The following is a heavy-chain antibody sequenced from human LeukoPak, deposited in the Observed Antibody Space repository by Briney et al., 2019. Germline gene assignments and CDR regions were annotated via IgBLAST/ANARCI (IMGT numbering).Heavy chain of an antibody. CDR1: GFTFSRLG. CDR3: AKEGDEFRGYLDV. J-gene: IGHJ6*03. Sequence: PGGSLTPSCAASGFTFSRLGMQWVRQAPGKGLEWVAVIHNDGTQGQYADSVKGRFTISKDNSQNTLYLQMNNLRDDDTAVYYCAKEGDEFRGYLDVWGKGTTVTVSS. V-gene: IGHV3-30*02. D-gene: IGHD3-16*01. CDR2: IHNDGTQG.